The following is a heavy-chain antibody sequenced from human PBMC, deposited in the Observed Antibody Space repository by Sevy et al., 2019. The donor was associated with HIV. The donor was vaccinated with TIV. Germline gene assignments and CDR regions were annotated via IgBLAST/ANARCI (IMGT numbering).Heavy chain of an antibody. Sequence: GGSLRLSCAASGFTFNNAWMSWVRQAPGKGLEWVGRIKSKTDRGTTDYAAPVKGRFTISRDDSRNTLYLQMNSLKTEDTAVYYCTTDTKSFDYWGQGTLVTVSS. V-gene: IGHV3-15*01. CDR2: IKSKTDRGTT. D-gene: IGHD1-1*01. J-gene: IGHJ4*02. CDR3: TTDTKSFDY. CDR1: GFTFNNAW.